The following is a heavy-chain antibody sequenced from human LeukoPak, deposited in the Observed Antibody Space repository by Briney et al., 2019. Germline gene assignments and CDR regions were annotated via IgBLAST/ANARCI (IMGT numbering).Heavy chain of an antibody. J-gene: IGHJ6*03. CDR3: AKRPRAENYDYVWGSSSYSYYMDV. Sequence: HPGGSLRLSCAASGFTFSSYWMSWVRQAPGKGLEWVANIKQDGSEKYYVDSVKGRFTISRDNSKNTLYLQMNSLRTEDTAVYYCAKRPRAENYDYVWGSSSYSYYMDVWGKGTTVTISS. D-gene: IGHD3-16*01. CDR2: IKQDGSEK. CDR1: GFTFSSYW. V-gene: IGHV3-7*01.